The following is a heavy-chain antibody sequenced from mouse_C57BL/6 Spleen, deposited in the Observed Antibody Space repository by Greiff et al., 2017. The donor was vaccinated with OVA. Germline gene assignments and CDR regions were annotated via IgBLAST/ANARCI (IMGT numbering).Heavy chain of an antibody. J-gene: IGHJ4*01. Sequence: EVQLVESGGGLVKPGGSLKLSCAASGFTFSDYGMHWVRQAPEKGLEWVAYISSGSSTIYYADTVKGRFTISRDNAKNTLFLQMTSLRSEDTAMYYCSSGSSPWAMDDWGQGTSVTVSS. CDR2: ISSGSSTI. D-gene: IGHD1-1*01. CDR3: SSGSSPWAMDD. V-gene: IGHV5-17*01. CDR1: GFTFSDYG.